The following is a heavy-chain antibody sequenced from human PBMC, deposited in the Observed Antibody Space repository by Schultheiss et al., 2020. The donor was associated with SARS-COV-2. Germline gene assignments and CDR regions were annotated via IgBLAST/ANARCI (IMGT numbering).Heavy chain of an antibody. D-gene: IGHD3-3*01. CDR2: IYYSGST. CDR3: ARVGSRNDFWSGYANMDV. V-gene: IGHV4-61*08. J-gene: IGHJ6*03. Sequence: SETLSLTCTVSGGSISSGGYYWSWIRQHPGKGLEWIGYIYYSGSTNYNPSLKSRVTISVDTSKNQFSLKLSSVTAADTAVYYCARVGSRNDFWSGYANMDVWGKGTTVTVSS. CDR1: GGSISSGGYY.